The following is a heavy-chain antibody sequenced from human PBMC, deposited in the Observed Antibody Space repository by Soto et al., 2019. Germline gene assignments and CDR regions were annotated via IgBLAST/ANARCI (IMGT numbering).Heavy chain of an antibody. CDR3: ARHGVDYGDYASYYYYGMDV. Sequence: QLQLQESGPGLVKPSETLSLTCTVSGGSISSSTYYWGWIRQPPGKGLEWIGRVYYSGSAYYNPSLMSRAPISIVTAKNQFSLWLSSVAAADTAVYSCARHGVDYGDYASYYYYGMDVWGRGTTVTVSS. V-gene: IGHV4-39*01. CDR2: VYYSGSA. J-gene: IGHJ6*02. CDR1: GGSISSSTYY. D-gene: IGHD4-17*01.